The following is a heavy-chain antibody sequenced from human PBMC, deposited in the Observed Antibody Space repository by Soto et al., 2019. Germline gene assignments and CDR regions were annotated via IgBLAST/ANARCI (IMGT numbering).Heavy chain of an antibody. D-gene: IGHD6-13*01. V-gene: IGHV4-4*07. CDR3: AREIAAAGRRLYWFDP. Sequence: PSETLSLTCTVSGASISGFYWSWIRQPAGKGLEWIGRIYTSGSTNYNPSLKSRVTMSVDTSKNQFSLKLSSVTAADTAVYYCAREIAAAGRRLYWFDPWGQGTLVTVSS. CDR1: GASISGFY. CDR2: IYTSGST. J-gene: IGHJ5*02.